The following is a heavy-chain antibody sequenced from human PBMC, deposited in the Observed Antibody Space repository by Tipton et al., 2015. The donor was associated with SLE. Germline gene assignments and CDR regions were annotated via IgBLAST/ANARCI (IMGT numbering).Heavy chain of an antibody. Sequence: SLRLSCAASGFTFSTYSMNWVRQAPGKGLEWVSGIYWNAGSTGYADSVKGRFTISRDNAENSLYLQMNSLRAEDTALYYCARGVGATWEYYFDYWGQGTLVTVSS. CDR3: ARGVGATWEYYFDY. CDR2: IYWNAGST. D-gene: IGHD1-26*01. CDR1: GFTFSTYS. V-gene: IGHV3-20*04. J-gene: IGHJ4*02.